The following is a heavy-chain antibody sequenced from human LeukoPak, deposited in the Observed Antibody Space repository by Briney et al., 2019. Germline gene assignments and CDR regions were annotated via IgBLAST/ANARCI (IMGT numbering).Heavy chain of an antibody. Sequence: SETLSLTCTVSGYSISSGYYWGWIRQPPGKGLEWIGSMYHSGSTYYKPSLKSRVTISLDTSKNQFSLKLRSVTAADTAVYYCARYSNYGDYYYYYMDVWGKGTTVTVSS. V-gene: IGHV4-38-2*02. CDR1: GYSISSGYY. D-gene: IGHD4-11*01. CDR2: MYHSGST. J-gene: IGHJ6*03. CDR3: ARYSNYGDYYYYYMDV.